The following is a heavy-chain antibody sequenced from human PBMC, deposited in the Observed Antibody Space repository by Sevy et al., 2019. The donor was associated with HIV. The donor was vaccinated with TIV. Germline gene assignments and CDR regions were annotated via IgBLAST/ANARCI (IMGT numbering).Heavy chain of an antibody. J-gene: IGHJ4*02. V-gene: IGHV1-2*06. Sequence: ASVKVSCKAAGYTFTNYYMHWVRQAPGQGLEWMGRINPNNGGTNYAQKFQGRVTLTRDTSTSTAYMELKNLSSDEAAAYYCSTSRDLVWSTSCSLTFDYWGQGTLVTVSS. CDR1: GYTFTNYY. CDR2: INPNNGGT. CDR3: STSRDLVWSTSCSLTFDY. D-gene: IGHD3-3*01.